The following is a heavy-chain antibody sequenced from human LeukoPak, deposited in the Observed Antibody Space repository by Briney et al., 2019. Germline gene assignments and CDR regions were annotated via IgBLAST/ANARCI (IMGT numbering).Heavy chain of an antibody. D-gene: IGHD3-22*01. CDR1: GGSFSGYY. CDR2: INHSGST. J-gene: IGHJ3*02. Sequence: PSETLSLTCAVYGGSFSGYYWSWIRQPPGKGLEWIGEINHSGSTNYNPSLKSRVTISVDTSKNQFSLKLSSVTAADTAVYYCARTYDSSGHDAFDIWGQGTMVTVSS. CDR3: ARTYDSSGHDAFDI. V-gene: IGHV4-34*01.